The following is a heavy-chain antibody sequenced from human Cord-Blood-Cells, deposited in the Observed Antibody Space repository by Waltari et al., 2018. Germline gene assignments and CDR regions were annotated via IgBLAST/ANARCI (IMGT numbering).Heavy chain of an antibody. CDR3: AVLYSSSSEALDY. Sequence: QVQLVQSGAEVKKPGSSVKVSCKASGGTFSSYATSWVRQAPGQGLEWMGGIIPIFGTANYAQKFQGRVTITADESTSTAYMELSSLRSGDTAVYYCAVLYSSSSEALDYWGQGTLVTVSS. J-gene: IGHJ4*02. V-gene: IGHV1-69*01. CDR2: IIPIFGTA. D-gene: IGHD6-6*01. CDR1: GGTFSSYA.